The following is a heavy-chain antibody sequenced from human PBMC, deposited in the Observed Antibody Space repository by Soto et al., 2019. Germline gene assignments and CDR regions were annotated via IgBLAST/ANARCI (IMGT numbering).Heavy chain of an antibody. CDR2: TYYSGST. V-gene: IGHV4-59*01. CDR1: GGSISSYY. J-gene: IGHJ6*03. Sequence: QVQLQESGPGLVKPSETLSLTCTVSGGSISSYYWSWIRQPPGKGLAWIGYTYYSGSTNYNPSLKSRVTISVDTRKNQFSLKLSSVTAADTAVYYCARGTICEVYYYMDVWGKGTTVTVCS. D-gene: IGHD3-3*01. CDR3: ARGTICEVYYYMDV.